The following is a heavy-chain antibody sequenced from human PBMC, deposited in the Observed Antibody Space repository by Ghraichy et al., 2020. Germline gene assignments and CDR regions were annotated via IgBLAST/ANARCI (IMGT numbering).Heavy chain of an antibody. CDR3: AKDMKYEAGYSSGWYGPSRSFGIDY. V-gene: IGHV3-30*02. Sequence: GGSLRLSCAASGFTFSSYGMHWVRQAPGKGLEWVAFIRYDGSNKYYADSVKGRFTISRDNSKNTLYLQMNSLRAEDTAVYYCAKDMKYEAGYSSGWYGPSRSFGIDYWGQGTLVTVSS. J-gene: IGHJ4*02. D-gene: IGHD6-19*01. CDR2: IRYDGSNK. CDR1: GFTFSSYG.